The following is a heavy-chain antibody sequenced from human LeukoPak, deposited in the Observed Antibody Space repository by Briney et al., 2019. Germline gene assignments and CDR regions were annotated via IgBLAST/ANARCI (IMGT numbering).Heavy chain of an antibody. CDR1: GFTFSSYS. CDR3: AREGTLTGPPHY. CDR2: ISSSSSYI. Sequence: GGYLRLSCAASGFTFSSYSMNWVRQAPGKGLEWVSSISSSSSYIYYADSVKGRFTISRDNAKNSLYLQMNSLRAEDTAVYYCAREGTLTGPPHYWGQGTLVTVSS. J-gene: IGHJ4*02. V-gene: IGHV3-21*01. D-gene: IGHD3-9*01.